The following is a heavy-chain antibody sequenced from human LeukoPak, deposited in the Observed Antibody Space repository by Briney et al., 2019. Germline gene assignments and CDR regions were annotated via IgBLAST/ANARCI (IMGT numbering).Heavy chain of an antibody. V-gene: IGHV1-2*02. Sequence: ASVKVSCKASGYTFTGYYMHWVRQAPGQGLEWMGWINPNSGGTNYAQKFQGRVTMTRDTSISIAYMELSRLRSDDTAVYYCARDDSSGWYSGYYYYGMDVWGQGTTVTVSS. J-gene: IGHJ6*02. CDR3: ARDDSSGWYSGYYYYGMDV. CDR1: GYTFTGYY. D-gene: IGHD6-19*01. CDR2: INPNSGGT.